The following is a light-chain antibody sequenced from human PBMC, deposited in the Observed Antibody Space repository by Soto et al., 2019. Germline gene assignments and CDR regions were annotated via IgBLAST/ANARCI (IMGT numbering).Light chain of an antibody. J-gene: IGKJ1*01. V-gene: IGKV3-15*01. CDR2: GAS. Sequence: EIVMTQSPATLSVSPGERATLSYRASQSVNSALAWYQQKPGQVPRLLIYGASTRATGIPARFSGSGSGTEFTLTISSLQSEDFAVYYCQQYNNWPPTFGQGTKVDI. CDR3: QQYNNWPPT. CDR1: QSVNSA.